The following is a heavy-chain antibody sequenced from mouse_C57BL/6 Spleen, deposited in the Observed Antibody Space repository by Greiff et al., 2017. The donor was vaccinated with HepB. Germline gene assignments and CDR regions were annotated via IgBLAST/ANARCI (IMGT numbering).Heavy chain of an antibody. CDR1: GFTFSDAW. CDR2: IRNKANNHAT. D-gene: IGHD2-4*01. V-gene: IGHV6-6*01. Sequence: EVKLMESGGGLVQPGGSMKLSCAASGFTFSDAWMDWVRQSPEKGLEWVAEIRNKANNHATYYAESVKGRFTISRDDSKSSVYLQMNSLRAEDTGIYYCTGFDYDGAWFAYWGQGTLVTVSA. CDR3: TGFDYDGAWFAY. J-gene: IGHJ3*01.